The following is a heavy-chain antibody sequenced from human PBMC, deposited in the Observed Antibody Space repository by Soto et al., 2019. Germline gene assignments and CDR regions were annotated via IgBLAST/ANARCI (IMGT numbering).Heavy chain of an antibody. V-gene: IGHV4-4*07. CDR2: IYSSGST. CDR1: GGSISSYY. CDR3: ARVVRGGYSSSSAIDY. D-gene: IGHD6-6*01. Sequence: QVQLQESGPGLVKSSETLSLTCTDSGGSISSYYWSWMRQPDGKGLEWIGRIYSSGSTNYNPSLKSRVNMSVATSKNQFSLKLSSVTAADTAVYYWARVVRGGYSSSSAIDYWGQGTLVTVSS. J-gene: IGHJ4*02.